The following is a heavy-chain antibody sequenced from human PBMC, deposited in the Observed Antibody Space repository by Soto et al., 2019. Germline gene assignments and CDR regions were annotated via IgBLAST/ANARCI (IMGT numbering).Heavy chain of an antibody. Sequence: VQLLESGGGLVQPGGSLRLSCAASGFTFSSYAMSWVRQAPGKGLEWVSAISGSGGSTYYADSVKGRFTISRDSSKNMLDLQMNSLRAEDTAVYYCAMAGGIATAGAFNYWGQGTLVTVSS. J-gene: IGHJ4*02. CDR1: GFTFSSYA. V-gene: IGHV3-23*01. CDR2: ISGSGGST. CDR3: AMAGGIATAGAFNY. D-gene: IGHD6-13*01.